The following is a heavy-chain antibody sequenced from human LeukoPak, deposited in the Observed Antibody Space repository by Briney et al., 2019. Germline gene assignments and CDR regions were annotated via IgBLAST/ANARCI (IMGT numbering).Heavy chain of an antibody. D-gene: IGHD6-13*01. CDR3: ASGYSSSWYLY. CDR2: INHSGST. V-gene: IGHV4-34*01. Sequence: KASETLSLTCAVYGGSFSGYYWSWIRQPPGKGLEWIGEINHSGSTNYNPSLKSRVTISVDTSKSQFSLKLSSVTAADTAVYYCASGYSSSWYLYWGQGTLVTVSS. J-gene: IGHJ4*02. CDR1: GGSFSGYY.